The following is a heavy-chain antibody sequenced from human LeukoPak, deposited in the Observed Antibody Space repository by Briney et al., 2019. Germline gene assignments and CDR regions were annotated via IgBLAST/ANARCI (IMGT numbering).Heavy chain of an antibody. CDR2: IKQDGSEK. Sequence: QSGGSLRLSCAASGFTYSSYAMSWVRQAPGKGLEWVANIKQDGSEKYYVDSVKGRFTISRDNAKNSLYLQMNSLRAEDTAVYYCARVSRSTSCYRDWGQGTLVIVSS. D-gene: IGHD2-2*01. J-gene: IGHJ4*02. CDR3: ARVSRSTSCYRD. CDR1: GFTYSSYA. V-gene: IGHV3-7*01.